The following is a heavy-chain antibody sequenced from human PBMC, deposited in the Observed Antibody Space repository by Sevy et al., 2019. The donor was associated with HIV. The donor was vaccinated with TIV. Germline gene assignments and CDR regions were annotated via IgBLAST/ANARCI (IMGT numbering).Heavy chain of an antibody. CDR2: IKEDDTVK. Sequence: GGSLRLSCVASGFSLESYWMNWVRQAPGKPLEWVANIKEDDTVKYYVDSEKGRFTISRDNGRNLVYLLMNNLPVEDTALYYCVRAIQSEGSFWGQGTRVTVSS. CDR3: VRAIQSEGSF. CDR1: GFSLESYW. D-gene: IGHD2-21*01. J-gene: IGHJ4*02. V-gene: IGHV3-7*04.